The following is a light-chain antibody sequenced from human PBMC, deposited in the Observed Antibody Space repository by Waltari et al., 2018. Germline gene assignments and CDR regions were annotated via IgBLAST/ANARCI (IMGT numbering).Light chain of an antibody. CDR1: QSVLYSSANKSY. CDR2: WAS. V-gene: IGKV4-1*01. J-gene: IGKJ4*01. Sequence: DIVMTQSPDSLAVPLGERDTINCKSSQSVLYSSANKSYLNWYQQKPGQPPKLLIYWASTRESGVPDRISGAGSGTDFTLTISSLQSEDVAVYYCQQYYSTPLTFGGGTKVEIK. CDR3: QQYYSTPLT.